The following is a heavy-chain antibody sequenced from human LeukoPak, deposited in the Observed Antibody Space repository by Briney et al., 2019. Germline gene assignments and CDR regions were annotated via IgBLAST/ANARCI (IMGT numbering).Heavy chain of an antibody. V-gene: IGHV3-74*01. D-gene: IGHD1-26*01. CDR3: ARVRSGSSAGNYGMDV. CDR1: GFTFNTYT. CDR2: INSDGSST. J-gene: IGHJ6*02. Sequence: PGGSLRLSCAASGFTFNTYTMNWVRQAPGKGLVWVSRINSDGSSTSYADSVKGRFTISRDNAKNTLYLQMNSLRVGDTAVYYCARVRSGSSAGNYGMDVWGQGTTVTVSS.